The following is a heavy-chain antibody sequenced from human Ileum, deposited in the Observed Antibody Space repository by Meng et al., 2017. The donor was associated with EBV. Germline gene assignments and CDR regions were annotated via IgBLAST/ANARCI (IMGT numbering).Heavy chain of an antibody. Sequence: QESGPGLVKPSETLSLTCTVSGCSITNTIYYWGWIRQPPGKGLEWIGTIYYSGSTYYNPSLKSRVSISVDTSKNQFSLKLRFVTAADTAVYYCAREGRSHQVGVSVYWGQGNLVTVSS. D-gene: IGHD2-21*01. V-gene: IGHV4-39*07. CDR3: AREGRSHQVGVSVY. J-gene: IGHJ4*02. CDR2: IYYSGST. CDR1: GCSITNTIYY.